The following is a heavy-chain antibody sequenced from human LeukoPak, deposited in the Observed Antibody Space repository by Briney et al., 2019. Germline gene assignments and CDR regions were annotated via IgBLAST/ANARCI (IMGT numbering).Heavy chain of an antibody. CDR3: ATTLGHCGGGSCHN. J-gene: IGHJ4*02. CDR2: IYTSGST. D-gene: IGHD2-15*01. Sequence: SETLSLTCTGSGGSISSYYWSWIRQPAGKGLEWIGRIYTSGSTNYNPSLKSRVTMSVDTSKNQFSLKVNSMTVADTAVYYCATTLGHCGGGSCHNWGQGTLVTVSS. V-gene: IGHV4-4*07. CDR1: GGSISSYY.